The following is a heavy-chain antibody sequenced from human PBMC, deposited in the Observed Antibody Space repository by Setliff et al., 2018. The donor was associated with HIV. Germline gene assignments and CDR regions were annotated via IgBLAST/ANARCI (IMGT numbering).Heavy chain of an antibody. CDR2: ISAYNGNT. V-gene: IGHV1-18*01. CDR1: GYTFTSYD. D-gene: IGHD3-16*02. Sequence: ASVKVSCKASGYTFTSYDISWVRQAPGQGLEWMGWISAYNGNTNYAQKLQGRVTITTDESTSTAYMELSSLRSEDTAVYYCARDTGGEITFGGVIVNYYYYMDVWGKGTTVTVSS. J-gene: IGHJ6*03. CDR3: ARDTGGEITFGGVIVNYYYYMDV.